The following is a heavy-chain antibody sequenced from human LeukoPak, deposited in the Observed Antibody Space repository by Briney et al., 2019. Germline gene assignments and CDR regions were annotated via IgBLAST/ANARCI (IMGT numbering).Heavy chain of an antibody. CDR1: GFTFSSYA. CDR2: ISGSGGST. V-gene: IGHV3-23*01. Sequence: GGSLRLSCAASGFTFSSYAMSWVRQAPGKGVEWVSAISGSGGSTYYADSVKGRFTISRDNSKNTLYLQMNSLRAEDTAVYYCAKGSSCGSGSYSDYWGQGTLVTVSS. D-gene: IGHD3-10*01. J-gene: IGHJ4*02. CDR3: AKGSSCGSGSYSDY.